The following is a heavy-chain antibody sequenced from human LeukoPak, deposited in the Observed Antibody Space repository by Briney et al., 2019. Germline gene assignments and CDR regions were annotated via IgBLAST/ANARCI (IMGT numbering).Heavy chain of an antibody. V-gene: IGHV3-11*01. J-gene: IGHJ4*02. Sequence: GGSLRLSCAASGFTFGGYYMSWIRQAPGKGLEWTSFISSSGSTVYYADSVKGRFTISRDNAKNSLHLQMNSLRAEDTAVYYCARSYNWNSEIDYWGQGTLVTVSS. CDR3: ARSYNWNSEIDY. CDR1: GFTFGGYY. CDR2: ISSSGSTV. D-gene: IGHD1-7*01.